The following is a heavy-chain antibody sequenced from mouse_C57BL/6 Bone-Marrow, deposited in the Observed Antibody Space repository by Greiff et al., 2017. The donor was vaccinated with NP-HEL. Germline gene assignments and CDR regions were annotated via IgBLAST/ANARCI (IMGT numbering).Heavy chain of an antibody. CDR3: AREEGYCRWYFDV. J-gene: IGHJ1*03. D-gene: IGHD3-1*01. CDR2: IDPGNGNT. V-gene: IGHV14-3*01. Sequence: EVQLQQSVAELVRPGASVKLSCTASGFNIKNTYMHWVKQRPEQGLEWIGRIDPGNGNTKYAPKLQGKATITADTSSNTAYLQLSSLTSEDSAVYYFAREEGYCRWYFDVWGTGTTVTVSS. CDR1: GFNIKNTY.